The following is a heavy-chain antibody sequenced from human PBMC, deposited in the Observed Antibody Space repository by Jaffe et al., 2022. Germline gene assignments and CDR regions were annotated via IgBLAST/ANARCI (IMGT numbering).Heavy chain of an antibody. Sequence: QLQLQESGPGLVKPSETLSLTCTVSGGSISSSSYYWGWIRQPPGKGLEWIGSIYYSGSTYYNPSLKSRVTISVDTSKNQFSLKLSSVTAADTAVYYCARSPPRLGLVVYATPDAFDIWGQGTMVTVSS. D-gene: IGHD2-8*02. J-gene: IGHJ3*02. V-gene: IGHV4-39*01. CDR1: GGSISSSSYY. CDR2: IYYSGST. CDR3: ARSPPRLGLVVYATPDAFDI.